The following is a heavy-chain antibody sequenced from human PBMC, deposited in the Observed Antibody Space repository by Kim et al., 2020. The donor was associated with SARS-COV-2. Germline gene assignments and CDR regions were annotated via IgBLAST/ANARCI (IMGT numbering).Heavy chain of an antibody. CDR3: VRDGYHQLAFHF. CDR2: SSGTGASA. V-gene: IGHV3-23*01. Sequence: GGSLRLSCEASGFALVNYAMSWVRQAPGKGLEWVSHSSGTGASANYGDSVKGRFTISRDNSKNTLSLQMNSLPAEDTPPSSCVRDGYHQLAFHFSGQRT. CDR1: GFALVNYA. D-gene: IGHD5-12*01. J-gene: IGHJ4*02.